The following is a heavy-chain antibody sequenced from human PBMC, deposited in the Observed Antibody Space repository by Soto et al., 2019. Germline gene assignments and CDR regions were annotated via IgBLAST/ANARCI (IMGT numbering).Heavy chain of an antibody. CDR2: ISASGRDT. CDR1: GFTFSNYA. J-gene: IGHJ4*02. D-gene: IGHD6-19*01. Sequence: GGSLRLSCAGSGFTFSNYAMSWVRQVPGKGLEWVTGISASGRDTYYADSVKDRFTISRDSSKNTLYLQMNSLRAEDTAIYYCAKGKTSGWYYFDYWGQGTLVTVS. V-gene: IGHV3-23*01. CDR3: AKGKTSGWYYFDY.